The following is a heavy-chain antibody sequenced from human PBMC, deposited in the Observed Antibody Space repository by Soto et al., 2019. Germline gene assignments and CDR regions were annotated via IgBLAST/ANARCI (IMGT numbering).Heavy chain of an antibody. D-gene: IGHD1-7*01. CDR1: GFTCSSYA. J-gene: IGHJ4*02. V-gene: IGHV3-23*01. CDR2: ISGSGDKT. Sequence: GGSLRVSCAAPGFTCSSYAMNWGRQAPGKGLEWVSSISGSGDKTYDADSVKGRFTISRDYSKNTLYLQMNSLRAEDTAVYYCASTPWNYGENRYFDYWGQGTLVTVSS. CDR3: ASTPWNYGENRYFDY.